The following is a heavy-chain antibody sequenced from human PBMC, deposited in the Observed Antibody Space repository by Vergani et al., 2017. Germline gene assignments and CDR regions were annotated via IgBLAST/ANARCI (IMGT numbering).Heavy chain of an antibody. V-gene: IGHV1-2*07. Sequence: QVQLVQSGAEVKKPGASVKVSCKASGYTFTGYYMHWVRQAPGQGLEWMGWFNPNSGGTNYAHKFQGRVTMTRNTSISTAYMELSRLRSDDTAVYYCARVRASVRYVDWLGDWGQGTLVTVSS. D-gene: IGHD3-9*01. CDR2: FNPNSGGT. CDR1: GYTFTGYY. CDR3: ARVRASVRYVDWLGD. J-gene: IGHJ4*02.